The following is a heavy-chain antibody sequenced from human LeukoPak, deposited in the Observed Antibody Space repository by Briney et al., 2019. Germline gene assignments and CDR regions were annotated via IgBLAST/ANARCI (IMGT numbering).Heavy chain of an antibody. D-gene: IGHD3-22*01. Sequence: QPGVSLRLSCAASGFTFSMYAMSWVRQAPGKGLEWVSSISSSGDSKYYKDSGKGRFTIYRDNSKNTLFLQMNSLRDEDMATYYCKKDRPNYHESNGHYYRRDGDYWGQGTLVTVSS. CDR3: KKDRPNYHESNGHYYRRDGDY. CDR2: ISSSGDSK. J-gene: IGHJ4*02. V-gene: IGHV3-23*01. CDR1: GFTFSMYA.